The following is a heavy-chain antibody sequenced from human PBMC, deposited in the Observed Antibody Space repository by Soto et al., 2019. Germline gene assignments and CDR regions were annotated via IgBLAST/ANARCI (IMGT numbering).Heavy chain of an antibody. V-gene: IGHV2-5*02. CDR3: AYMPCSGGSCYWFSYSGMDV. Sequence: QITLKESGPTLVKPTQTLTLTCTFSGFSLSTSGVGVACIRQPPGKALEWLALIYWDDDKRYRPSLETRLTITKDTSKIKVVLTMTNMDSVDTATYYCAYMPCSGGSCYWFSYSGMDVWGQGTTVTVSS. J-gene: IGHJ6*02. D-gene: IGHD2-15*01. CDR1: GFSLSTSGVG. CDR2: IYWDDDK.